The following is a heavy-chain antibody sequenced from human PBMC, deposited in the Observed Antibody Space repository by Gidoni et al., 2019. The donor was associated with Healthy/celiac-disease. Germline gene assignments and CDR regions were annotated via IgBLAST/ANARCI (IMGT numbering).Heavy chain of an antibody. V-gene: IGHV4-34*01. Sequence: QVQLQQWGAGLLKPSATLSLTCAVYGGSFSGYYWSWIRQPPGKGLEWIGEINHSGSTNYNPSLKSRVTISVDTSKNQFSLKLSSVTAADTAVYYCARVRRNTAMGYYYYYYGMDVWGQGTTVTVSS. D-gene: IGHD5-18*01. CDR1: GGSFSGYY. J-gene: IGHJ6*02. CDR2: INHSGST. CDR3: ARVRRNTAMGYYYYYYGMDV.